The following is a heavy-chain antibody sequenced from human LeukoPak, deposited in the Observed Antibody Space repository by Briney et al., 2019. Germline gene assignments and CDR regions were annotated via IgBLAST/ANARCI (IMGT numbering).Heavy chain of an antibody. CDR3: ARVGQGGYNSDY. V-gene: IGHV3-30-3*01. CDR1: GFTFSSYA. Sequence: SGGSLRLSRAASGFTFSSYAMHWVRQAPGKGLEWVAVISYDGSNKYYADSVKGRFTISRDNSKNTLYLQMNSLRADDTAVYYCARVGQGGYNSDYWGQGTLVTVSS. D-gene: IGHD5-24*01. CDR2: ISYDGSNK. J-gene: IGHJ4*02.